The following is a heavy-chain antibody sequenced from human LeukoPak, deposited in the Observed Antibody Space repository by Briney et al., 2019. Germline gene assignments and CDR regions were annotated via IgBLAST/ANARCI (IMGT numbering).Heavy chain of an antibody. V-gene: IGHV4-39*07. CDR3: ARRGGYSYGYGN. D-gene: IGHD5-18*01. CDR1: GGSISSSSYY. CDR2: IYYSGST. Sequence: PSETLSLTCTVSGGSISSSSYYWGWIRQPPGKGLEWIGSIYYSGSTYCNPSLKSRVTISVDTSKNQFSLKLSSVTAADTAVYYCARRGGYSYGYGNWGQGTLVTVSS. J-gene: IGHJ1*01.